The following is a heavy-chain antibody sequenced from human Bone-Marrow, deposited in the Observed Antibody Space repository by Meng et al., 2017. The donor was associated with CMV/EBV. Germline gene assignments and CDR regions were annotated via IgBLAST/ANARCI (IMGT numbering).Heavy chain of an antibody. Sequence: SVKVSCKASGGTFSSYAISWVRQAPGQGLEWMGGIIPILGIANYAQKFQGRVTMTRDTSTSTVYMELSSLRSEDTAVYYCARDYYDFWSGYSSLLMDVWGQGTTVTVSS. CDR1: GGTFSSYA. CDR3: ARDYYDFWSGYSSLLMDV. J-gene: IGHJ6*02. CDR2: IIPILGIA. D-gene: IGHD3-3*01. V-gene: IGHV1-69*10.